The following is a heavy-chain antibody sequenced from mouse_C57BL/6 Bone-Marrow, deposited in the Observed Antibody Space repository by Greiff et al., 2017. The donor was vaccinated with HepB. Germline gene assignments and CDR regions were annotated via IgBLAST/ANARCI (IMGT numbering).Heavy chain of an antibody. CDR2: IHPNSGST. Sequence: VQLQQPGAELVKPGASVKLSCKASGYTFTSYWMHWVKQRPGQGLEWIGMIHPNSGSTNYNEKFKSKATLTVDKSSSTAYMQLSSLTSEDSAVYYCARNIYYDYDGPYYYAMDYWGQGTSVTVSS. V-gene: IGHV1-64*01. CDR3: ARNIYYDYDGPYYYAMDY. CDR1: GYTFTSYW. D-gene: IGHD2-4*01. J-gene: IGHJ4*01.